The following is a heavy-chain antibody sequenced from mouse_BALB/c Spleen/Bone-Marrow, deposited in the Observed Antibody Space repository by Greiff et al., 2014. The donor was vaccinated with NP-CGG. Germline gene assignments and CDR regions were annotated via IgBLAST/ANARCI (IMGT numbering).Heavy chain of an antibody. CDR3: ARRAVRYFDY. D-gene: IGHD2-13*01. V-gene: IGHV1-4*01. Sequence: VKLQESGAELAIPGASVKMSCKASGYTFTSYWMHWVKQRPGQGLEWIGYINPSTGYTEYNQKFKDKATLTADKSSSTAYMQLSSLTSEDSAVYYCARRAVRYFDYWGQGTTLTVSS. J-gene: IGHJ2*01. CDR2: INPSTGYT. CDR1: GYTFTSYW.